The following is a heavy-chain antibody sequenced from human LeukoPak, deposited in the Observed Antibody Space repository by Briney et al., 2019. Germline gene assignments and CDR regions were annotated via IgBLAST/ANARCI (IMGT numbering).Heavy chain of an antibody. Sequence: APVKVSCKASGYTFTSYGISWVRQAPGQGLEWVGWISAYNANTNYAQNLQGRVTMTTHTSTSTAYMELRSLRSDDTAVYYCASTRKGYCTSTSCYSWNNWFDPWGQGTLVTVSS. J-gene: IGHJ5*02. CDR3: ASTRKGYCTSTSCYSWNNWFDP. CDR2: ISAYNANT. V-gene: IGHV1-18*01. CDR1: GYTFTSYG. D-gene: IGHD2-2*02.